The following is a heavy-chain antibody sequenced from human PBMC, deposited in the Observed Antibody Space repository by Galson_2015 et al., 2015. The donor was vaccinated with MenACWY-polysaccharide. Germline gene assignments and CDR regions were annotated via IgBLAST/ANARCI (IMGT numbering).Heavy chain of an antibody. Sequence: SLRLSCAASGFSFSSYSMNWVRQAPGKGLEWVSSISGSSSYIYYADSVKGRFTISRDNAKNSLYLRMNSLRAEDTAVYYCARPKGDYWGQGILVTVSS. CDR1: GFSFSSYS. CDR2: ISGSSSYI. V-gene: IGHV3-21*01. CDR3: ARPKGDY. J-gene: IGHJ4*02.